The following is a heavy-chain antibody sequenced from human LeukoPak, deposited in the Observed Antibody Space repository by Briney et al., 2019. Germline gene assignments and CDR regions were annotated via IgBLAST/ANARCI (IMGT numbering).Heavy chain of an antibody. V-gene: IGHV1-2*02. CDR3: ARVADYYDSSGYYPY. Sequence: ASVTVSCKASGYTFTGYYMHWVRQAPGQGLEWMGWINPNSGGTNYAQKFQGRVTMTRDTSISPAYMELSRLRPDDPGGYYCARVADYYDSSGYYPYWGQGTLVTVSS. CDR2: INPNSGGT. J-gene: IGHJ4*02. D-gene: IGHD3-22*01. CDR1: GYTFTGYY.